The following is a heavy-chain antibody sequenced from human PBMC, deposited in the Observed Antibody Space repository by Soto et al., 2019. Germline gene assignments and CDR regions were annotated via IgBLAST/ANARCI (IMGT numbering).Heavy chain of an antibody. CDR3: ARHLTYCSAGSCYSDFPYYGMDV. Sequence: QLQLQESGPGLVKPSETLSLTCTVSGGSISSSSYYWGWIRQPPGKGLEWIGSIFYSGSTYYNPSLKSRVTIAGDTSKNQFSLKLSSVTAADTAVYYCARHLTYCSAGSCYSDFPYYGMDVWGQGTTVTVSS. CDR1: GGSISSSSYY. J-gene: IGHJ6*02. CDR2: IFYSGST. D-gene: IGHD2-15*01. V-gene: IGHV4-39*01.